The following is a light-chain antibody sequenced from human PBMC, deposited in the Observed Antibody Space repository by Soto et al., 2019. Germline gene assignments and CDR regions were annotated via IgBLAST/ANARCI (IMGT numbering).Light chain of an antibody. CDR1: QSVSSY. CDR2: DAS. J-gene: IGKJ4*01. CDR3: QQRSNWPLT. Sequence: EMVLTQSPATLSLSPGERATLSCRASQSVSSYLAWYQQKPGQAPRLLIYDASNRATGIPVRFSGSVSGTDFTLTISRLEPEDFAVYYCQQRSNWPLTFGGRTKVEIK. V-gene: IGKV3-11*01.